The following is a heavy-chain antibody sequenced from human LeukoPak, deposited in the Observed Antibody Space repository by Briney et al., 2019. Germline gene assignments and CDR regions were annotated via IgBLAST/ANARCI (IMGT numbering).Heavy chain of an antibody. CDR3: ARDLQEGSKGGYAFDI. CDR2: ISSSGSTI. V-gene: IGHV3-48*03. CDR1: GFTFSSYE. J-gene: IGHJ3*02. Sequence: SGGSLRLSCAASGFTFSSYEMNWVRQAPGKGLEWVSYISSSGSTIYYADSVKGRFTISRDNAKNSLYLQMNSLRAEDTAVYYCARDLQEGSKGGYAFDIWGQGTMVTVSS. D-gene: IGHD4-11*01.